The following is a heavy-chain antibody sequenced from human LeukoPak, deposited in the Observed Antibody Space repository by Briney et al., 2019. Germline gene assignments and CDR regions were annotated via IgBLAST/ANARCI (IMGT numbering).Heavy chain of an antibody. CDR2: IDKSGGTT. D-gene: IGHD7-27*01. Sequence: GGSLRLSCAASEFSVGSNYMTWIRQAPGKGLEWVAFIDKSGGTTYYADSVKGRFTISRDNAKSSLYLEMNSLRAEDTAVYYCGRGHWGLDYWGQGTLVTVSS. V-gene: IGHV3-11*04. CDR1: EFSVGSNY. J-gene: IGHJ4*02. CDR3: GRGHWGLDY.